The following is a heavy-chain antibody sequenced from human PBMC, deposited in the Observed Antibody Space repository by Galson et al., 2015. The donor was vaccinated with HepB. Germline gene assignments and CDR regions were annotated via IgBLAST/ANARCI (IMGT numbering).Heavy chain of an antibody. V-gene: IGHV3-21*01. CDR2: ISSSSSYI. CDR3: ARGYYDSSGYYYPPFDY. Sequence: SLRLSCAASRFTFSSYSMNWVRQAPGKGLEWVSSISSSSSYIYYADSVKGRFTISRDNAKNSLYLQMNSLRAEDTAVYYCARGYYDSSGYYYPPFDYWGQGTLVTVSS. J-gene: IGHJ4*02. D-gene: IGHD3-22*01. CDR1: RFTFSSYS.